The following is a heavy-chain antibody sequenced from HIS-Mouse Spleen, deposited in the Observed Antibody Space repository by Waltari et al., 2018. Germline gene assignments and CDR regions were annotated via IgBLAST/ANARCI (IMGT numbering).Heavy chain of an antibody. D-gene: IGHD6-13*01. Sequence: QALGKGLEWVSSISSSSSYIYYADSVKGRFTISRDNAKNSLYLQMNSLRAEDTAVYYCARSPGIAAAGTDYWGQGTLVTVSS. CDR2: ISSSSSYI. J-gene: IGHJ4*02. V-gene: IGHV3-21*01. CDR3: ARSPGIAAAGTDY.